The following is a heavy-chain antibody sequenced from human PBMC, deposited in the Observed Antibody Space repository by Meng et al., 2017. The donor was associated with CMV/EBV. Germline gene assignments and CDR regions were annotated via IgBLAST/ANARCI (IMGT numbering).Heavy chain of an antibody. CDR1: GFTFSDYY. D-gene: IGHD2-2*01. J-gene: IGHJ5*02. Sequence: GESLKISCAASGFTFSDYYMSWIRQAPGKGLEWVSYISSSGSTIYYADSVKGRFTISRDNAKNSLYLQMNSLRAEDTAVYYCAREGRHQLLYWFDPWGQGTLVTVSS. CDR2: ISSSGSTI. V-gene: IGHV3-11*01. CDR3: AREGRHQLLYWFDP.